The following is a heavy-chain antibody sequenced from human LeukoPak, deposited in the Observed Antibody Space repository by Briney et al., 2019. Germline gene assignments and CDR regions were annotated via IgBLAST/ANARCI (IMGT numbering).Heavy chain of an antibody. CDR1: GFTFDDYA. CDR2: ISWNSGSI. Sequence: GGSLRLSCAASGFTFDDYAMHWVRQAPGKGLEWVSGISWNSGSIGYADSVKGRFTISRDNSKNSLYLQMNSLRAEDTALYYCAKDHDFSYYFDYWGQGTLVTVSS. CDR3: AKDHDFSYYFDY. V-gene: IGHV3-9*01. D-gene: IGHD3/OR15-3a*01. J-gene: IGHJ4*02.